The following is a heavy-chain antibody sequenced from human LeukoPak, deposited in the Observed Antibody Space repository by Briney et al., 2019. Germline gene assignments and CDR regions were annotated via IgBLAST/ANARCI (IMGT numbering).Heavy chain of an antibody. CDR1: GFTFNYFW. J-gene: IGHJ4*02. V-gene: IGHV3-74*01. CDR2: INNDGTAT. D-gene: IGHD1-26*01. Sequence: GGSLRLSCAASGFTFNYFWMHWVRQVPGKGPVWVSGINNDGTATYYADSVKGRFTISRDNAKNTVYLQMNGLRAEDTSVYFCATVGEYWGQGTLVTVSS. CDR3: ATVGEY.